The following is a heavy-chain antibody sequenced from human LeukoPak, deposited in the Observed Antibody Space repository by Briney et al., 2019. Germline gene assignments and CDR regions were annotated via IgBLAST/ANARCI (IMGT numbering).Heavy chain of an antibody. CDR1: GFTFSNYV. J-gene: IGHJ4*02. V-gene: IGHV3-23*01. CDR2: VSGSGDRT. CDR3: ASSGSYRFDY. Sequence: PGGSLRLSCAASGFTFSNYVMTWVRQAPGKGLEWVSAVSGSGDRTYYADSVKGRFTISRDNAKDSLYLQMNSLRDEDTAVYYCASSGSYRFDYWGQGTLVTVSS. D-gene: IGHD1-26*01.